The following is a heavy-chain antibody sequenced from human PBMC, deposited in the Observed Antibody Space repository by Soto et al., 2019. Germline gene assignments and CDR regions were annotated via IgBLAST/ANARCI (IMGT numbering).Heavy chain of an antibody. J-gene: IGHJ4*02. CDR2: ISFDGSTQ. CDR3: AREGVFGLVKIIPPDY. D-gene: IGHD3-3*01. Sequence: VQLLESGGGVARPGGSLGLPCKASGFGFSSLVWPGAPQLPGRGPGWVAFISFDGSTQYYADSVRGRFTISRDNSENTLYLQLDTLRVEDTAMYYCAREGVFGLVKIIPPDYWGQGAQVTVSA. V-gene: IGHV3-30*03. CDR1: GFGFSSLV.